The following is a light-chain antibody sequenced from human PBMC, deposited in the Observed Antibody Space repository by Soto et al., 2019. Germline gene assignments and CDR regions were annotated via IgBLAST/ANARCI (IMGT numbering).Light chain of an antibody. CDR2: GVS. CDR1: QSVSSTS. J-gene: IGKJ1*01. CDR3: QQYGSSPTT. Sequence: EIVLTQSPGTLSLSPGERATLSCRASQSVSSTSLAWYQQKPGQPPRLLIYGVSTRATGIPDRFSGSGSGTDFTLTISRLEPEDFAVYFCQQYGSSPTTFGQGTKVDIK. V-gene: IGKV3-20*01.